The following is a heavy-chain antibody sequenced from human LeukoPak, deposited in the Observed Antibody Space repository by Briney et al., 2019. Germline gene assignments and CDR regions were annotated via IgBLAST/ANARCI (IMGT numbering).Heavy chain of an antibody. Sequence: PSETLSLTCTVSGGSISSSSYYWGWIRQPPGKGLEWIGSIYYSGSTYYNPSLKSRATISVDTSKNQFSLKLSSVTAADTAVYYCARDSDDSSGYYGLGVAFDIWGQGTMVTVSS. V-gene: IGHV4-39*02. J-gene: IGHJ3*02. CDR2: IYYSGST. CDR1: GGSISSSSYY. CDR3: ARDSDDSSGYYGLGVAFDI. D-gene: IGHD3-22*01.